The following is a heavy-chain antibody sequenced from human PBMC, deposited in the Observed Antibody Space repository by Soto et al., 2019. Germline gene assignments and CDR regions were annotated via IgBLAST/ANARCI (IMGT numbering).Heavy chain of an antibody. D-gene: IGHD6-13*01. Sequence: QLQLQESGPGLVKPSETLSLTCTVSGGSISSSSYYWGWIRQPPGKGLEWIGSIYYSGSTYYNRSLKSRVTISVETSKNQFSLKLSSVTAADTAVYYCARHNIAAGGTRVGYWGQGTLVTVSS. CDR2: IYYSGST. V-gene: IGHV4-39*01. J-gene: IGHJ4*02. CDR3: ARHNIAAGGTRVGY. CDR1: GGSISSSSYY.